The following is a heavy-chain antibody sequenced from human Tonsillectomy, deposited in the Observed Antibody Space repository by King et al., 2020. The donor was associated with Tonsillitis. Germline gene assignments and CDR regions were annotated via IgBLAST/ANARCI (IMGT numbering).Heavy chain of an antibody. CDR1: GFTLSSYW. CDR2: INSDGSST. D-gene: IGHD6-19*01. CDR3: ARESSVGQWAPLDH. Sequence: VQLVESGGGLVQPGGSLRLSCAVSGFTLSSYWMHWVRQAPGKGLVWVSRINSDGSSTSYAASVKGRFTISRDNAKNTLYLQMNSLRGEDTAVYYCARESSVGQWAPLDHWGQGTLVTVSA. V-gene: IGHV3-74*01. J-gene: IGHJ4*02.